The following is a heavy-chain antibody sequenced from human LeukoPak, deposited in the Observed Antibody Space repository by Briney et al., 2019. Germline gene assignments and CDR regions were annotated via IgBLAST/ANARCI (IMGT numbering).Heavy chain of an antibody. J-gene: IGHJ5*02. D-gene: IGHD3-9*01. V-gene: IGHV1-2*02. CDR1: GYTFTTYY. Sequence: ASVKVSCKASGYTFTTYYLHWVRQAPGQGLEWMGWINPNNGGTNYAQKFRGRVTMTGDTSISTADMELTRLRSDDTAVYYCARELRYVDWLRWFDPWGQGTLVTVSS. CDR3: ARELRYVDWLRWFDP. CDR2: INPNNGGT.